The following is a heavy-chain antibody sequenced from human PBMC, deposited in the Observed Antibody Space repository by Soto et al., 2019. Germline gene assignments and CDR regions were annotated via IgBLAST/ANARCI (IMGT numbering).Heavy chain of an antibody. CDR1: GGSISSSSYY. Sequence: SETLSLTCTVSGGSISSSSYYWGWIRQPPGKGLEWIGSIYYSGSTYYNPSLKSRVTISVDTSKNQFSLKLSSVTAADTAVYYCASTPEGSVTIKIFGVLTSPKNSYYYGMDVWGQGTTVTVSS. CDR2: IYYSGST. J-gene: IGHJ6*02. CDR3: ASTPEGSVTIKIFGVLTSPKNSYYYGMDV. D-gene: IGHD3-3*01. V-gene: IGHV4-39*01.